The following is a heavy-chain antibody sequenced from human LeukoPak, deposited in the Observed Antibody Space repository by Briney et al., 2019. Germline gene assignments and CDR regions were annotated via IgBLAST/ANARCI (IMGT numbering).Heavy chain of an antibody. Sequence: GSVKVSCKASGYTFINYGISWVRQAPGQGLEWMAWISPYNRNTYYAQNLQDRVTLTTDTSTNTAYMELRSLRSDDTAVYYCARDDLNYFDYWGQGTLVTVSS. CDR1: GYTFINYG. V-gene: IGHV1-18*01. J-gene: IGHJ4*02. CDR3: ARDDLNYFDY. CDR2: ISPYNRNT.